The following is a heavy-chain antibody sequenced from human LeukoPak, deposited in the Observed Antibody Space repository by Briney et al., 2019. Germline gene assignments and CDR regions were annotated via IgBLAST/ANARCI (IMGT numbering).Heavy chain of an antibody. D-gene: IGHD3-10*01. CDR1: GGSISIYY. V-gene: IGHV4-59*01. CDR2: IYYGGST. CDR3: AREGTGQIDAFDI. J-gene: IGHJ3*02. Sequence: PSETLSLTCTVSGGSISIYYWSWIRQPPGKGLEWIGYIYYGGSTNYNPSLKSRVTISVDTSKNQFSLKLSSVTAADTAVYYCAREGTGQIDAFDIWGQGTMVTVSS.